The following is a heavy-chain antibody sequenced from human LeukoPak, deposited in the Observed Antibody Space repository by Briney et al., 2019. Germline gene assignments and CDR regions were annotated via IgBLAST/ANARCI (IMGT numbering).Heavy chain of an antibody. CDR1: GFSISDYQ. Sequence: GGSLRLSCAASGFSISDYQLSWVRQAPGKGLEWVSYISSSSSTIYYADSVKGRFTISRDNAKNSLYLQMNSLRAEDTAVYYCARDTDIAAADDAFDIWGQGTMVTVSS. CDR3: ARDTDIAAADDAFDI. CDR2: ISSSSSTI. D-gene: IGHD6-13*01. J-gene: IGHJ3*02. V-gene: IGHV3-11*04.